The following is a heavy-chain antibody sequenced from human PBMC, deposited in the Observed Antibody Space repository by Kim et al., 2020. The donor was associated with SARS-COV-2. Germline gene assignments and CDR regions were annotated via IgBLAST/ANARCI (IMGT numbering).Heavy chain of an antibody. CDR1: GGTFSSYA. D-gene: IGHD3-10*01. J-gene: IGHJ6*02. V-gene: IGHV1-69*04. CDR3: ARGGGYGSGSYHYYYYGMDV. Sequence: SVKVSCKASGGTFSSYAISWVRQAPGQGLEWMGRIIPILGIANYAQKFQGRVTITADKSTSTAYMELSSLRSEDTAVYYCARGGGYGSGSYHYYYYGMDVWGQGTTVTVSS. CDR2: IIPILGIA.